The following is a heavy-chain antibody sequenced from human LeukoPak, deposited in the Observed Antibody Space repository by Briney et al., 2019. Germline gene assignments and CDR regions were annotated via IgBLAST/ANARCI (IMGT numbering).Heavy chain of an antibody. D-gene: IGHD3-16*01. CDR1: GASITGHY. CDR2: IYYSGTT. CDR3: ARHLGGGIYFDY. V-gene: IGHV4-59*08. Sequence: SETLSLTCTVSGASITGHYWSWIRQPPGKGLECFGFIYYSGTTNYNPSLKSRVTISVDTSKNQFSLTLSSVTAADTAVYYCARHLGGGIYFDYWGQGTLVTVSS. J-gene: IGHJ4*02.